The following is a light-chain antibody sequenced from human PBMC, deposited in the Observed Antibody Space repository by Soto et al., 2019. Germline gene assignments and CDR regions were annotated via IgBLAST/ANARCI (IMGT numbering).Light chain of an antibody. J-gene: IGKJ5*01. Sequence: EVVLTQSPVTLSLSPGERATLSCRASQSFRGLLAWYQQKPGQAPRLLIYDAYNRATGIPPRFSGSGSGTDFTLTISSXXPEDSAVYYCQQRHMWPITFGQGTRLEIX. CDR3: QQRHMWPIT. CDR1: QSFRGL. CDR2: DAY. V-gene: IGKV3-11*01.